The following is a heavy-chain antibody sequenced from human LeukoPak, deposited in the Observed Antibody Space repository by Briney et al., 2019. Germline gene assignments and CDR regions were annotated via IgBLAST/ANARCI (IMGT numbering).Heavy chain of an antibody. CDR3: ARVRPYGSRSSGFDY. J-gene: IGHJ4*02. CDR2: ISSSSSFI. D-gene: IGHD3-10*01. V-gene: IGHV3-21*01. Sequence: GGSLRLSCAASGFTFSSYNMNWVRQAPGKGLEWVSSISSSSSFIYYTDSVKGRFTISRDSAKNSLYLQMNSLRAEDTAVYFCARVRPYGSRSSGFDYWGQGTLVTVSS. CDR1: GFTFSSYN.